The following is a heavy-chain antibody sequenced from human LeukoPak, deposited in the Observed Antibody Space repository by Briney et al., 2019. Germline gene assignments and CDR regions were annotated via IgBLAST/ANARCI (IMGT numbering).Heavy chain of an antibody. V-gene: IGHV3-23*01. CDR1: GFPFSSYG. CDR2: VSGSGTST. D-gene: IGHD3-22*01. Sequence: GGSLRLSCAASGFPFSSYGMAWVRQAPGKGLEWVSSVSGSGTSTCYADSVRGRFTISRDNDKNTLDLQMNSLRAEDTALYYCARDRSLYYYDGSGYYGYWGQGILVTVSS. J-gene: IGHJ4*02. CDR3: ARDRSLYYYDGSGYYGY.